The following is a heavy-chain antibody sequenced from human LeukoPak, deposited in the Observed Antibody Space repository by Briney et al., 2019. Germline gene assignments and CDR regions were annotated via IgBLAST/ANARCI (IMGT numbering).Heavy chain of an antibody. CDR1: GFTFSSYG. V-gene: IGHV3-33*01. D-gene: IGHD2-8*01. J-gene: IGHJ4*02. Sequence: PGRSLRLSCAASGFTFSSYGMHWVRQAPGKGLEWVAVIWYDGSNKYYADSVKGRFTISRDNSKNTLYLQMNSLRAEDTAVYYCAREGCTNGVCYPYFDYWGQGTLVTVSS. CDR2: IWYDGSNK. CDR3: AREGCTNGVCYPYFDY.